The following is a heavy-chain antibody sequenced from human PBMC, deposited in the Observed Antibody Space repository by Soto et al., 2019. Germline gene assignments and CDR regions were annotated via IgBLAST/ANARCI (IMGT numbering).Heavy chain of an antibody. V-gene: IGHV4-34*01. CDR2: INHSGST. CDR3: ARGLGYYDSRVEGDY. D-gene: IGHD3-22*01. CDR1: GGSFSGYY. J-gene: IGHJ4*02. Sequence: PSETLSLTCAVYGGSFSGYYWSWIRQPPGKGLEWIGEINHSGSTNHNPSLKSRVTISVDTSKNQFSLKLSSVTAADTAVYYCARGLGYYDSRVEGDYWGQGTLVTVSS.